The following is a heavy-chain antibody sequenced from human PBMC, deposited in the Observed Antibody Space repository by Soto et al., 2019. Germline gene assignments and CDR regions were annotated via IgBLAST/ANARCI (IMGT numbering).Heavy chain of an antibody. CDR3: AREVGRNGYGLGIFDY. CDR2: IYSGGST. CDR1: GFTVSSNY. V-gene: IGHV3-53*04. D-gene: IGHD5-12*01. Sequence: GGSLRLSCAASGFTVSSNYMSWVRQAPGKGLEWVSVIYSGGSTYYADSVKGRFTISRHNSKNTLYFQMNSLRAEDTAVYYCAREVGRNGYGLGIFDYWGQGTLVTVSS. J-gene: IGHJ4*02.